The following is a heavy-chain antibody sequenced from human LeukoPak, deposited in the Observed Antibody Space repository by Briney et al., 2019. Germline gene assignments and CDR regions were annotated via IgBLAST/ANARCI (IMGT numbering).Heavy chain of an antibody. V-gene: IGHV5-51*01. CDR2: IYPGDSDT. J-gene: IGHJ4*02. CDR1: GYSFTSYW. CDR3: ARSTGDYGDYEGTPPGYYFDY. D-gene: IGHD4-17*01. Sequence: GESLKISCKGSGYSFTSYWIGWVRQMPGKGLEWMGIIYPGDSDTRYSPSFQGQVTISADKSISTAYLQWSSLKASDTAMYYCARSTGDYGDYEGTPPGYYFDYWGQGTLVTVSS.